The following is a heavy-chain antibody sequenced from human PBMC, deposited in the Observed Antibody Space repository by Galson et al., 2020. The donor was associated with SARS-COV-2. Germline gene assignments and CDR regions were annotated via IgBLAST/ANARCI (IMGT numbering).Heavy chain of an antibody. J-gene: IGHJ5*01. CDR3: ARKVATFDF. Sequence: ASQTLSLTCTVSGGSISSYSWSWIRQPAGKGLEWIGRIYTSGSTHYNTSLKSRVTMSVDTSKKQFSLKLSTVTAADTAVYACARKVATFDFWGQGILVTVAS. CDR2: IYTSGST. CDR1: GGSISSYS. V-gene: IGHV4-4*07. D-gene: IGHD5-12*01.